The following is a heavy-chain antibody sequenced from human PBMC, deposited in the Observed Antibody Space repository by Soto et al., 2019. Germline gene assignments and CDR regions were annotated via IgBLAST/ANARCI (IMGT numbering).Heavy chain of an antibody. Sequence: GGSLRLSCAASGFTLSNYAIHWVRQRTGEGLEWVSAIGTAGDTYYPDSVKGRFTVSRDNAKNSLYLLMNSLTAGDTAVYYCARGRHYGRGLHIWGPETMFT. CDR1: GFTLSNYA. D-gene: IGHD4-17*01. CDR2: IGTAGDT. V-gene: IGHV3-13*01. CDR3: ARGRHYGRGLHI. J-gene: IGHJ3*02.